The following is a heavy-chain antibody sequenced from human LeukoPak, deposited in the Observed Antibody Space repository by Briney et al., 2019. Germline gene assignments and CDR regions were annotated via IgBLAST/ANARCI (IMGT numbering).Heavy chain of an antibody. CDR3: ASGTGTTHFDY. Sequence: ASVKVSCKVSGYTFTSYGISWVRQAPGQGLEWMAWISAYNGHTNYAQKLQGRVTMTTDTSTSTAFMELRSPRSDDTAVYYCASGTGTTHFDYWGQGTLVTVSS. D-gene: IGHD1-7*01. CDR2: ISAYNGHT. V-gene: IGHV1-18*01. CDR1: GYTFTSYG. J-gene: IGHJ4*02.